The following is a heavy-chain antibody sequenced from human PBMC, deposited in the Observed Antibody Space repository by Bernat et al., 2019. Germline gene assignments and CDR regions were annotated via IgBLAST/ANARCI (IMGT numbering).Heavy chain of an antibody. CDR1: GFSLSTSGMC. D-gene: IGHD7-27*01. CDR3: ATGRGNWGSIDAFDI. J-gene: IGHJ3*02. Sequence: QVTLRESGPALVKPTQTLTLTCTFSGFSLSTSGMCVSWIRQPPGKALEWLALIDWDDDKYYSTSLKTRLTISKDTSKNQVVLTMTNMDPVDTATYYCATGRGNWGSIDAFDIWGQGTMVTVSS. V-gene: IGHV2-70*01. CDR2: IDWDDDK.